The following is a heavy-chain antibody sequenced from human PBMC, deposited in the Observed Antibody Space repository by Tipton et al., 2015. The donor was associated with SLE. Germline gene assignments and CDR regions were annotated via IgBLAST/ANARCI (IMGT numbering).Heavy chain of an antibody. CDR2: IYHSGST. Sequence: TLSLTCTVSGGSISSSSYYWGWIRQPPGKGLEWIGSIYHSGSTYYNPSLKSRATISVDTSKNQFSLKLNSVTAADTAVYYCARGERSSMPDCWGQGTLVTVSS. CDR3: ARGERSSMPDC. CDR1: GGSISSSSYY. D-gene: IGHD2-2*01. J-gene: IGHJ4*02. V-gene: IGHV4-39*01.